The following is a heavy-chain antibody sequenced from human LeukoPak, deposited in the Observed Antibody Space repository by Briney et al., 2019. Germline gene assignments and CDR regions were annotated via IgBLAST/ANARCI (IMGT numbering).Heavy chain of an antibody. CDR2: IYFSGST. Sequence: SETLSLTCTVSGDITHYWGWIRQPPGKGLECIGSIYFSGSTYYNPSLKSRVTISVDTSKNQFSLKLSSVTAADTAVYYCARHESNYFDYWGQGTLVTVSS. V-gene: IGHV4-39*01. CDR1: GDITHY. J-gene: IGHJ4*02. CDR3: ARHESNYFDY.